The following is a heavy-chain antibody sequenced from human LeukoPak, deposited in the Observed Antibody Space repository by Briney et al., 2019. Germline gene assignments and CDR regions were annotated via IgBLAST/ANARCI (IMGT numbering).Heavy chain of an antibody. D-gene: IGHD2-15*01. CDR2: IYSGGST. CDR1: GFTVSSNY. V-gene: IGHV3-53*01. Sequence: PGGSLRLSCAASGFTVSSNYMSWVRQAPGKGLEWVSVIYSGGSTYYADSVKGRFTISRDNSKNTLYLQINSLRAEDTAVYYCAKRIIGYCSGDSCYYDYWGHGTLLTVSS. J-gene: IGHJ4*01. CDR3: AKRIIGYCSGDSCYYDY.